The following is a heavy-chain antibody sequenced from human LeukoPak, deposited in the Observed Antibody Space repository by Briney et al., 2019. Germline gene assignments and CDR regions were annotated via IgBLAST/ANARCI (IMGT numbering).Heavy chain of an antibody. V-gene: IGHV3-66*01. CDR1: GFTVSSNY. D-gene: IGHD5-24*01. CDR2: IYTGGST. J-gene: IGHJ4*02. CDR3: ARERRDGYIPTFPDY. Sequence: GGSLRLSCAASGFTVSSNYMSWVRQAPGKGLEWVSIIYTGGSTYYADSVKGRFTISRDNSKNTLSLQMNSLRAEDTAVYFCARERRDGYIPTFPDYWGQGTLVTVSS.